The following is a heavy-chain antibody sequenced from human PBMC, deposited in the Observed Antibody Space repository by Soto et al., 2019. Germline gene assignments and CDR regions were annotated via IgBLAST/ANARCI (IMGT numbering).Heavy chain of an antibody. CDR3: AKGGPFTGGFDP. Sequence: EGQLLQSGGDLVQPGGSLRLSCAGSGLTLRSYAMTWIRQTPEKGLEWVSTITGRSAVPSYADSLNGRFTVSRDNSKNTVYLQMNSLRPDDTAIYYCAKGGPFTGGFDPWGQGTLVTVSA. CDR1: GLTLRSYA. D-gene: IGHD3-16*01. CDR2: ITGRSAVP. V-gene: IGHV3-23*01. J-gene: IGHJ5*02.